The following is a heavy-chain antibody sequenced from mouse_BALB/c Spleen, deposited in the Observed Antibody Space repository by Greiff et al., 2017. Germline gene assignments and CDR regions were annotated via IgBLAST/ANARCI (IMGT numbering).Heavy chain of an antibody. CDR2: ISSGSSTI. Sequence: EVQLQESGGGLVQPGGSRKLSCAASGFTFSSFGMHWVRQAPEKGLEWVAYISSGSSTIYYADTVKGRFTISRDNPKNTLFLQMTSLRSEDTAMYYCARSGNYFYAMDYWGQGTSVTVSS. V-gene: IGHV5-17*02. J-gene: IGHJ4*01. CDR1: GFTFSSFG. D-gene: IGHD2-1*01. CDR3: ARSGNYFYAMDY.